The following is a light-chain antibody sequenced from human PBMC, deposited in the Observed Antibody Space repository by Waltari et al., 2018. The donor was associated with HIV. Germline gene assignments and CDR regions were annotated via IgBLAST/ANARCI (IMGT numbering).Light chain of an antibody. CDR3: TSYKPGTTSYV. CDR1: DSRIGVFRF. CDR2: EVT. Sequence: QSALNQPASVSGSPGQSITISCTGTDSRIGVFRFVSWFQQHPGKAPKVIIYEVTNRPSGVSIRFSGSRSGNTAYLTISGLQAEDEADYYCTSYKPGTTSYVFGTGTKVTVL. J-gene: IGLJ1*01. V-gene: IGLV2-14*01.